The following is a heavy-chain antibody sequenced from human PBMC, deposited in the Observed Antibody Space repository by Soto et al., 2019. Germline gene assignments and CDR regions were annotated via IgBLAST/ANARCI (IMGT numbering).Heavy chain of an antibody. CDR3: ARDLDYSTSICAY. CDR1: GYTFTNHG. Sequence: QVQMIQSGGELKKPGASVKVSCKTSGYTFTNHGVNWVRQATGQGLEWMGWISAYNGATDYAQKFQDRVTMTIDRSTTTDFMELRSLRSDDTAVYYCARDLDYSTSICAYWGQGTPVTVSS. D-gene: IGHD4-4*01. J-gene: IGHJ4*02. CDR2: ISAYNGAT. V-gene: IGHV1-18*04.